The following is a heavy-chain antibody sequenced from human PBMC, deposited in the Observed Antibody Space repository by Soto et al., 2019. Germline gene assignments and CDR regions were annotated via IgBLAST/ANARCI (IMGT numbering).Heavy chain of an antibody. V-gene: IGHV3-33*01. J-gene: IGHJ6*02. Sequence: QIQLVESGGGVVQPGRSLRLSCAASGFTFSDYGMHWVRQAPVKGLEWVAVMWYDGTNKYYADSVKGRFTISRDNSKNTLYLQMNSLRAEDTAVYYCARYRDYPRVYYGMDVWGQGTTVTVSS. CDR3: ARYRDYPRVYYGMDV. CDR1: GFTFSDYG. CDR2: MWYDGTNK. D-gene: IGHD4-17*01.